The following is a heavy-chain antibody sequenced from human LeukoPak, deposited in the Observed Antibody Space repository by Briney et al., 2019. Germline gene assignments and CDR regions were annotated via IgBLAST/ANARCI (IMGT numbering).Heavy chain of an antibody. J-gene: IGHJ4*02. D-gene: IGHD2-15*01. CDR2: IYYRGST. Sequence: SETLSLTCTVSGGSISSSSYYWGWIRQPPGKGLEWIGSIYYRGSTYYNPSLKSRVTISVDTSKNQFSLKLSSVTAADTAVYYCARDPYCSGGSCYPWGTKYYFDYWGQGTLVTVSS. CDR1: GGSISSSSYY. V-gene: IGHV4-39*07. CDR3: ARDPYCSGGSCYPWGTKYYFDY.